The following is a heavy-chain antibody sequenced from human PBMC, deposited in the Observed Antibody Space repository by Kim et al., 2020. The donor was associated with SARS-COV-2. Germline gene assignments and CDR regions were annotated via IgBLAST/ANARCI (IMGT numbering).Heavy chain of an antibody. CDR2: ISGSGGST. J-gene: IGHJ4*02. CDR3: AKGSSSWYSSFDY. D-gene: IGHD6-13*01. Sequence: GGSLRLSCAASGFTFSSYAMSWVRQAPGKGLEWVSAISGSGGSTYYADSVKGRFTISRDNSKNTLYLQMNTLRAEDTAVYYCAKGSSSWYSSFDYWGQGTLVTGSS. V-gene: IGHV3-23*01. CDR1: GFTFSSYA.